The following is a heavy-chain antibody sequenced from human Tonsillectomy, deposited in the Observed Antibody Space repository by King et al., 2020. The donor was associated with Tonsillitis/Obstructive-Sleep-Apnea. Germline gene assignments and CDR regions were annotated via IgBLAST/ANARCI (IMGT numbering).Heavy chain of an antibody. CDR2: IYGVVNT. J-gene: IGHJ6*03. Sequence: VQLVESGGGLVQPGGSLRLSCAASGLTVSHNYLSWVRQAPEKGLEWGSIIYGVVNTYYADSVKGRFTISRDSSKNTLYLQMNSLRVEDTAVYYCARAGEYYYYYYMDVWGKGTTVTVSS. D-gene: IGHD6-19*01. CDR3: ARAGEYYYYYYMDV. V-gene: IGHV3-66*01. CDR1: GLTVSHNY.